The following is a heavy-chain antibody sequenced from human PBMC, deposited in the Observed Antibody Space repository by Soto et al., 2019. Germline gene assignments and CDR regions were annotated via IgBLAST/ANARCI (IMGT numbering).Heavy chain of an antibody. CDR2: IYYSGST. CDR3: ARHILSGKYGHVWFDP. J-gene: IGHJ5*02. V-gene: IGHV4-39*01. Sequence: PSETLSLTCTVSGGSISSSSYYWGWIRQPPGKGLEWIGSIYYSGSTYYNPSLKSRVTISVDTSKNQFSLKLSSVTAADTAVYYCARHILSGKYGHVWFDPWGQGTLVTVSS. CDR1: GGSISSSSYY. D-gene: IGHD3-10*01.